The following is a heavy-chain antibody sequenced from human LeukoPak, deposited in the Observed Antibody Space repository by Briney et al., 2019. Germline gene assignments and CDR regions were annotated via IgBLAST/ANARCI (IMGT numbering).Heavy chain of an antibody. J-gene: IGHJ4*02. D-gene: IGHD6-19*01. CDR3: ARLAAVAGTGDY. CDR2: MNPNNGNT. CDR1: GYTFTSYD. Sequence: ASVTVSRKASGYTFTSYDINWVRQATGQGLEWMGWMNPNNGNTGYAQKFQGRVTITRNTSIRTAYMELSSLRSEDTAVYYCARLAAVAGTGDYWGQGTLVTVSS. V-gene: IGHV1-8*03.